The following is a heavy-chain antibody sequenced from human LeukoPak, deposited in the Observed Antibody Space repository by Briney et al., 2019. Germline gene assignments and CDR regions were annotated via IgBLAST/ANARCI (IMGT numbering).Heavy chain of an antibody. J-gene: IGHJ4*02. Sequence: GSLILSCAASTFTFISDSMNWVRQAPGKGLEWVSSISSSSDYIYYADSVKGRFTISRDNSKNSLFLQMNSLRVEDSAVYYCARDSGSSWREGLNYWGQGTLVTVSS. CDR2: ISSSSDYI. CDR3: ARDSGSSWREGLNY. CDR1: TFTFISDS. V-gene: IGHV3-21*01. D-gene: IGHD6-13*01.